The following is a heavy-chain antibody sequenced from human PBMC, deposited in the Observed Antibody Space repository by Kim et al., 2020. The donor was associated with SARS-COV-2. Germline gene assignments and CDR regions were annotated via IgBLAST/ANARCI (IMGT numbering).Heavy chain of an antibody. V-gene: IGHV4-59*01. J-gene: IGHJ2*01. D-gene: IGHD1-26*01. CDR2: IYYSGST. CDR1: GGSISSYY. Sequence: SETLSLTCTVSGGSISSYYWSWIRQPPGKGLEWIGYIYYSGSTNYNPSLKSRVTISVDTSKNQFSLKLSSVTAADTAVYYCARDPRGWRQLSGYWYFDLWGRGTLVTVSS. CDR3: ARDPRGWRQLSGYWYFDL.